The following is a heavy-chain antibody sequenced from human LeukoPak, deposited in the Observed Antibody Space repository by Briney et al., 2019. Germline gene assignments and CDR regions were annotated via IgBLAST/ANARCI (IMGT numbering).Heavy chain of an antibody. V-gene: IGHV3-30*18. D-gene: IGHD3-3*01. CDR2: ISYDGSNK. CDR1: GFTFSSYW. CDR3: AKDNVRFLEWVSSAFDI. J-gene: IGHJ3*02. Sequence: GGSLRLSCAASGFTFSSYWMSWVRQAPGKGLEWVAVISYDGSNKYYADSVKGRFTISRDNSKNTLYLQMNSLRAEDTAVYYCAKDNVRFLEWVSSAFDIWGQGTMVTVSS.